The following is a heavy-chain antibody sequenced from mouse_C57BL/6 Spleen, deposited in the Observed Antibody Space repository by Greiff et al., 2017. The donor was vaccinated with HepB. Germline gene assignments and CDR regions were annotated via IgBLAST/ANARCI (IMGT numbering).Heavy chain of an antibody. J-gene: IGHJ1*03. CDR3: SYDGYWYFEV. CDR2: IDPYTGGT. V-gene: IGHV1-15*01. D-gene: IGHD2-3*01. CDR1: GYTFTDYY. Sequence: VQLQQSGAELVRPGASVTLSCKASGYTFTDYYMHWVNQPPVHGLEWIGAIDPYTGGTAYNQKFKGKAILTADKSSSTAYIELRSLTSEDSAVYYCSYDGYWYFEVWGTGTTVTVSS.